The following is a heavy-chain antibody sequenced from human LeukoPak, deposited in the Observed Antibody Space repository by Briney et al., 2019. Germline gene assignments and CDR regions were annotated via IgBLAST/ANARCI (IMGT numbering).Heavy chain of an antibody. V-gene: IGHV3-9*01. CDR1: GFTFDDYA. J-gene: IGHJ3*02. CDR3: AKDYYYDSSASGAFDI. CDR2: IRWNSGSI. D-gene: IGHD3-22*01. Sequence: GGSLRLSFAASGFTFDDYAMPWVRQAPGKGLEGGSGIRWNSGSIGYADSVKGRFTISRDNAKNSLYLQMNSLRAEDTALYYCAKDYYYDSSASGAFDIWGQGTMVTVSS.